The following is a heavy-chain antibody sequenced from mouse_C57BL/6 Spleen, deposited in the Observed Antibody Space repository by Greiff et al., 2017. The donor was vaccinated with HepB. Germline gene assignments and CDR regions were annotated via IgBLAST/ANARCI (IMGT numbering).Heavy chain of an antibody. D-gene: IGHD1-1*01. J-gene: IGHJ2*01. CDR3: ARGRITTGPDY. V-gene: IGHV1-82*01. CDR1: GYAFSSSW. Sequence: VQLQQSGPELVKPGASVKISCKASGYAFSSSWMNWVKQRPGKGLEWIGRIYPGDGDTNYNGKFKGKATLTADKSSSTAYMQLSSLTSEDSAVYFCARGRITTGPDYWGQGTTLTVSS. CDR2: IYPGDGDT.